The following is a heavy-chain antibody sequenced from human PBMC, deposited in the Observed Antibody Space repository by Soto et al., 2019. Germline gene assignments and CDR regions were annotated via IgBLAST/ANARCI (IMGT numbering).Heavy chain of an antibody. V-gene: IGHV4-34*01. CDR2: INHSGST. CDR3: ASTAARRNHYYYYYGMDV. CDR1: GGSINNAGYY. J-gene: IGHJ6*02. Sequence: SETLSLTCNVSGGSINNAGYYWSWIRQHPGKGLEWIGEINHSGSTNYNPSLKSRVTISVDTSKNQFSLKLSSVTAADTAVYYCASTAARRNHYYYYYGMDVWGQGTTVTVSS. D-gene: IGHD6-6*01.